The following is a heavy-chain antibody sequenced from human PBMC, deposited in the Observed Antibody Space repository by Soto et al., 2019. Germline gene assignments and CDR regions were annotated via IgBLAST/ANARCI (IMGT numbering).Heavy chain of an antibody. J-gene: IGHJ4*02. D-gene: IGHD3-9*01. CDR3: ARRLVLVSGPFDH. CDR2: LSASGRNA. Sequence: GGSLRLSCAASGFTFNTYAMSWVRQAPGKGLEWVSALSASGRNAYYAGSVQGRFTISRDNSEDTLYPQMNNLRAADTAVYYCARRLVLVSGPFDHWGPGSLVTVSS. CDR1: GFTFNTYA. V-gene: IGHV3-23*01.